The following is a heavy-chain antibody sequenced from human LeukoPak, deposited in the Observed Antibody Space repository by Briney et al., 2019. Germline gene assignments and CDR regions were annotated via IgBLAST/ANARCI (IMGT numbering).Heavy chain of an antibody. CDR3: ARVAPHRRLTSGWYYFDY. V-gene: IGHV1-18*01. CDR2: ISTYNGNT. CDR1: GYTFTSYG. J-gene: IGHJ4*02. D-gene: IGHD6-19*01. Sequence: ASVKVSCKTSGYTFTSYGIAWVRQAPGQGLEWMGWISTYNGNTNHAQKLQGRVTMTTDTSTSTAYMELRSLRSDDTAVYYCARVAPHRRLTSGWYYFDYWGQGTLVTVSS.